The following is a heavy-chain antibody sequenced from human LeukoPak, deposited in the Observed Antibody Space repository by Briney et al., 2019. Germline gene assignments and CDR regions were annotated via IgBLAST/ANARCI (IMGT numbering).Heavy chain of an antibody. Sequence: ASVKVSCKASGYTFTGYYMHWVRQAPGQGLEWMGWINPNSGGTNYAQKFQGRVTMTRDTSISTAYMELSRLRSDDTAVYYCARGLQDIVVVVAVELDAFDIWGQGTMVTVSS. CDR2: INPNSGGT. J-gene: IGHJ3*02. D-gene: IGHD2-15*01. V-gene: IGHV1-2*02. CDR3: ARGLQDIVVVVAVELDAFDI. CDR1: GYTFTGYY.